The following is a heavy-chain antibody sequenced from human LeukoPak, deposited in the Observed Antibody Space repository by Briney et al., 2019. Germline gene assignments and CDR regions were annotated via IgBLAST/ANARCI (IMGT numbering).Heavy chain of an antibody. D-gene: IGHD2-21*02. J-gene: IGHJ6*03. CDR3: ARRAAVPDQIDFDCYPYYMDV. CDR2: THSSGYT. Sequence: SETLSLTCRGSNLTITNLLWSRHPPPPGKGLQSILNTHSSGYTNSNPSLEGRVTISLDPAKIQVSLLLASVTAADTGVYHCARRAAVPDQIDFDCYPYYMDVWGKGTTVTVFS. CDR1: NLTITNLL. V-gene: IGHV4-4*09.